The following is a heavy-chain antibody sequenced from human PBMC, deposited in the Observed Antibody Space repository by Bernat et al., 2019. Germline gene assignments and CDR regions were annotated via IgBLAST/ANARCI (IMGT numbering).Heavy chain of an antibody. V-gene: IGHV3-30-3*01. J-gene: IGHJ4*02. D-gene: IGHD3-16*01. CDR1: GFTFSSYA. Sequence: QVQLVESGGGVVQPGRSLRLSCAASGFTFSSYAMHWVRQAPGKGLEWVAVISYDGSNKYYADSVKGRFTISRDNSKNTLYLQMNSLRAEDTAVYYCARAVGPWGQGTLVTVSS. CDR2: ISYDGSNK. CDR3: ARAVGP.